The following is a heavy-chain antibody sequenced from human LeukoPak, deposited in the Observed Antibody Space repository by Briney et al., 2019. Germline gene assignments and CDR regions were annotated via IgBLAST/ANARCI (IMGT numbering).Heavy chain of an antibody. CDR3: ARESVAIGTRWFDP. V-gene: IGHV4-4*07. CDR2: IYISENN. CDR1: GDSITSYY. Sequence: PSETLSLTCTVSGDSITSYYWSWIRQPAGKGLEWIGRIYISENNNYNPSLKSRVTMSLETSKNQFSLKLSSVTAADTAIYYCARESVAIGTRWFDPWGQGTLVTVSS. D-gene: IGHD6-13*01. J-gene: IGHJ5*02.